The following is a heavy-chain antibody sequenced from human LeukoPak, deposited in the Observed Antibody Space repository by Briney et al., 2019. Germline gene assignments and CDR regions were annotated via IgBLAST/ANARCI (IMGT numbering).Heavy chain of an antibody. Sequence: ASVKVSCKASGYIFTSYDINWVRQAPGQGLEWMGWINPNSGGTNYAQKFQGRVTMTRDTSISTAYMELSRLRSDDTAVYYCASIAAAGTDYWGQGTLVTVSS. CDR2: INPNSGGT. J-gene: IGHJ4*02. V-gene: IGHV1-2*02. D-gene: IGHD6-13*01. CDR1: GYIFTSYD. CDR3: ASIAAAGTDY.